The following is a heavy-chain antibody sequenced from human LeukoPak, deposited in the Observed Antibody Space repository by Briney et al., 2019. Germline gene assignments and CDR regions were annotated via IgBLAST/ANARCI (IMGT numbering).Heavy chain of an antibody. V-gene: IGHV1-24*01. J-gene: IGHJ4*02. D-gene: IGHD3-3*01. CDR2: FDPEDGET. CDR1: GYTLTELS. CDR3: ATAVRFLEWLSDEYYFDY. Sequence: ASVKDSCKVSGYTLTELSMHWVRQAPGKGLEWMGGFDPEDGETIYAQKFQGRVTMTEDTSTDAAYMELSSLRSEDTAVYYCATAVRFLEWLSDEYYFDYWGQGTLVTVSS.